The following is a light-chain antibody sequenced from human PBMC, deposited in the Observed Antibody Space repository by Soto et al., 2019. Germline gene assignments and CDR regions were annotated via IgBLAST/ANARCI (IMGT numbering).Light chain of an antibody. J-gene: IGKJ2*01. V-gene: IGKV3-20*01. CDR3: QQYLSLPVT. CDR2: GAS. CDR1: QTVTSNY. Sequence: EVVLTQSPGTLSLSPGERATLSCRASQTVTSNYLAWYQQKPGQAPRLLIYGASSRATDIPHRFSGSGSGTDFTLTLSRLEPEDFALYYCQQYLSLPVTFGQGNKLEIK.